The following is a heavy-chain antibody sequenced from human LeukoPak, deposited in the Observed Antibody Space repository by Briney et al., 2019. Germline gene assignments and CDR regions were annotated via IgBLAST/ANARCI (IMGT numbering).Heavy chain of an antibody. D-gene: IGHD6-19*01. V-gene: IGHV1-18*01. J-gene: IGHJ1*01. CDR2: ISLYNPKT. CDR3: ARLGVAGDPSSAEYFQH. CDR1: GYTFTSYA. Sequence: ASVKVSCKASGYTFTSYAITWLRQAPGQGLDWMGWISLYNPKTNYAQKFQGRVTMTTDTSTSTAYMELMSLRSDDTAVYYCARLGVAGDPSSAEYFQHWGQGTLLTVSS.